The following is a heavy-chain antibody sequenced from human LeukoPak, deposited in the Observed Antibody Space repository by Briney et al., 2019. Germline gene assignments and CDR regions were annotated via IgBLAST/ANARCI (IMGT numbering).Heavy chain of an antibody. V-gene: IGHV3-23*01. J-gene: IGHJ4*02. Sequence: GGSLRLSCAASGFTFSSYAMSWVRQAPGKGLEWVSAISGSGGSTYYADSAKGRFTISRDNSKNTLYLQMNSLRAEDTAVYYCAKDLGIAARSRAPNDYWGQGTLVTVSS. CDR2: ISGSGGST. D-gene: IGHD6-6*01. CDR3: AKDLGIAARSRAPNDY. CDR1: GFTFSSYA.